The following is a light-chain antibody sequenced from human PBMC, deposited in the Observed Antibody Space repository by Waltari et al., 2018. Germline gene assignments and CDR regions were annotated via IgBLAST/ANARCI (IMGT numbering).Light chain of an antibody. CDR2: DAS. J-gene: IGKJ2*01. CDR3: QQYDDFPPYT. CDR1: RDIKNF. Sequence: DIQMTQPPSSLSASVEDRVTITCQASRDIKNFLTWYQQKPGKAPKLLIYDASNLEIGVPSRFSGRGSGTHFSFTISSLQPEDVATYYCQQYDDFPPYTFGQGTKVDIK. V-gene: IGKV1-33*01.